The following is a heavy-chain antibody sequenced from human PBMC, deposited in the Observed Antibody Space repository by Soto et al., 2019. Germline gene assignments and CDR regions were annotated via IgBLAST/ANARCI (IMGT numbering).Heavy chain of an antibody. V-gene: IGHV1-69*06. D-gene: IGHD3-22*01. CDR1: GGTFSSYA. J-gene: IGHJ4*02. CDR2: IIPIFGTA. Sequence: GASVKVSCKASGGTFSSYAISWVRQAPGQGLEWMGGIIPIFGTANYAQKFQGRVTITADKSTSTAYVELSSLRSEDTAVYYCARDSNYDSSGYFIYWGQGTLVTVSS. CDR3: ARDSNYDSSGYFIY.